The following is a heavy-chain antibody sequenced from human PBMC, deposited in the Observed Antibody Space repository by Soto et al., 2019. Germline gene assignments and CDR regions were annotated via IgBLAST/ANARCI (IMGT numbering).Heavy chain of an antibody. J-gene: IGHJ6*02. CDR1: GYSFTSYT. Sequence: QVQLVQSGAEVKKPGASVKVSCKASGYSFTSYTMNWVRHAPGQRLEWMGWINAGNGNTKYSQKFQGRVTITRDTSASTVYMELSSLRSEDTAVYYCGRDPSITGMDVWGQGTTVTVSS. D-gene: IGHD3-3*02. CDR3: GRDPSITGMDV. V-gene: IGHV1-3*01. CDR2: INAGNGNT.